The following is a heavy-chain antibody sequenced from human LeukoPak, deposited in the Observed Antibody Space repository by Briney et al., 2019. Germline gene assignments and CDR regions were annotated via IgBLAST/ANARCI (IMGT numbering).Heavy chain of an antibody. Sequence: SETLSLTCAVYGGSFSGYYWSWIRQPPGKGLEWIGEINHSGSTNYNPSLKSRVTISVDTSKNQFSLKLSSVTAADTAVYYCARAQDILTGPSWFDPWGQGTLVTVSS. D-gene: IGHD3-9*01. CDR3: ARAQDILTGPSWFDP. J-gene: IGHJ5*02. CDR2: INHSGST. CDR1: GGSFSGYY. V-gene: IGHV4-34*01.